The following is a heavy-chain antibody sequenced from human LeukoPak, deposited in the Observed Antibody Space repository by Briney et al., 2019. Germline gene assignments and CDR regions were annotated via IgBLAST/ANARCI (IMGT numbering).Heavy chain of an antibody. D-gene: IGHD4-23*01. J-gene: IGHJ6*02. CDR3: ATEIRWQRDYGMDV. CDR2: FDPEDGET. V-gene: IGHV1-24*01. Sequence: GASVKVSRKVSGYTLTELSMHWVRQAPRKGLERKGSFDPEDGETIYAQTFHGRVTITEDTSTDTDYMELSSLRSEDTAVYYCATEIRWQRDYGMDVWGQGATVTVSS. CDR1: GYTLTELS.